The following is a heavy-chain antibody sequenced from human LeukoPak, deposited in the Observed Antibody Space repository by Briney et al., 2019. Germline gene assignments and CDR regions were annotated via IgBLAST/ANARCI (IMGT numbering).Heavy chain of an antibody. CDR2: INHSGST. J-gene: IGHJ4*02. CDR3: ARSVYRGPGDY. V-gene: IGHV4-34*01. Sequence: KPSETLSLTCAVYGGSFSGYYWSWIRQPPGKGLEWIGEINHSGSTNYNPSLKSRVTISVDTSKNQFSLKLSSVTAADTAVYYCARSVYRGPGDYWGQGTLVTVSS. D-gene: IGHD3-16*02. CDR1: GGSFSGYY.